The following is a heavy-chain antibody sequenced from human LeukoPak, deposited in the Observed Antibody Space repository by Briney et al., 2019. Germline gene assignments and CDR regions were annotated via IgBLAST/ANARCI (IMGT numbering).Heavy chain of an antibody. Sequence: SETLSLTCTVSGGSISSYYWSWIRQPPGKGLEWIGYIYYSGSTNYNPSLKSRVTISVDTSKNQFSLKLSSVTAADTAVYYCARAPVVPAALDYWGQGTLVTVSS. V-gene: IGHV4-59*12. J-gene: IGHJ4*02. CDR1: GGSISSYY. CDR3: ARAPVVPAALDY. D-gene: IGHD2-2*01. CDR2: IYYSGST.